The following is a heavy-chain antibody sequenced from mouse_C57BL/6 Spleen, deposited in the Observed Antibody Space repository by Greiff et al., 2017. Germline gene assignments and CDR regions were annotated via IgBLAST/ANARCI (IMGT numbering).Heavy chain of an antibody. CDR2: ISSGSSTI. D-gene: IGHD4-1*01. CDR1: GFTFSDYG. CDR3: ARQTGYYAMDY. V-gene: IGHV5-17*01. Sequence: DVQLVESGGGLVKPGGSLKLSCAASGFTFSDYGMHWVRQAPEKGLEWVAYISSGSSTIYYADKVKGRVTISRDNAKKTLFLQMTSLRSEDTAMYYCARQTGYYAMDYWGQGTSVTVSS. J-gene: IGHJ4*01.